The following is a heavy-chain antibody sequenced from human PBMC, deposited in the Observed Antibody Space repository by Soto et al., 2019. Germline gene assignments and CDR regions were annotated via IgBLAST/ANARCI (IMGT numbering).Heavy chain of an antibody. Sequence: EVQLLESGGGLVQPGGSLRLSCAASGFTFSNYAMSWVRQAPGKALEWVSSINIVGGATNYADSVRGRFTMSRDDSRNTVFLQMNSLRAEVTAVYYCTKNYYFDSWGQGTLVTVSS. V-gene: IGHV3-23*01. J-gene: IGHJ4*02. CDR3: TKNYYFDS. CDR1: GFTFSNYA. CDR2: INIVGGAT.